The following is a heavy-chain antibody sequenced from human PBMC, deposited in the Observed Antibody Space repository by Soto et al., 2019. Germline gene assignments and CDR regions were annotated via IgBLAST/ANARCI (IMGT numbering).Heavy chain of an antibody. V-gene: IGHV1-2*02. CDR1: GYTFTGYY. CDR3: ARDSYQLLTQQPWDYGMDV. D-gene: IGHD2-2*01. Sequence: QVQLVQSGAEVKKPGASVKVSCKASGYTFTGYYMHWVRQAPGQGLEWMGWINPNSGGTNYAQKFQGRVTMTRDASISTAYMELSRLRSDDTAVYYCARDSYQLLTQQPWDYGMDVWGQGTTVTVSS. J-gene: IGHJ6*02. CDR2: INPNSGGT.